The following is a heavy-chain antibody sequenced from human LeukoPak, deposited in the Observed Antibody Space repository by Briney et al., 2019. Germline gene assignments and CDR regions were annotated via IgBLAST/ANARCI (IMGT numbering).Heavy chain of an antibody. J-gene: IGHJ6*03. Sequence: ASVKVSCKASGYTFTSYDINWVRQATGQGLEWMGWMNPNSGNTGYAQKFQGRVTMTKDTSITTAYMDLSSLRSEDTAVYYCARALSWTTESYYYMDVWGKGTTVTVSS. CDR3: ARALSWTTESYYYMDV. CDR2: MNPNSGNT. V-gene: IGHV1-8*01. CDR1: GYTFTSYD. D-gene: IGHD3/OR15-3a*01.